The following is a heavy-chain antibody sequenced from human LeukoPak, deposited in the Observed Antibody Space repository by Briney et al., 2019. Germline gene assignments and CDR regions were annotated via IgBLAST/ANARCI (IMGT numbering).Heavy chain of an antibody. Sequence: GGSLRLSCTTSGFTFSSYALSWVRQAPGKGLEWVSGIRVSGSTYYPDSVTGRFTISRDNSESTLYLQMSGLRAEDTAIYYCATRKCSISACRASSYRCMDDWGKGTTVTVSS. J-gene: IGHJ6*03. CDR1: GFTFSSYA. CDR3: ATRKCSISACRASSYRCMDD. V-gene: IGHV3-23*01. D-gene: IGHD2-2*01. CDR2: IRVSGST.